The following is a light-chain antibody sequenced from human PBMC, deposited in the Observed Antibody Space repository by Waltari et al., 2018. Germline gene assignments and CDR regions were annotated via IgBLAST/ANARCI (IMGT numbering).Light chain of an antibody. CDR3: LLFYSDSGV. V-gene: IGLV7-46*01. CDR1: PEPFTTVLF. J-gene: IGLJ2*01. CDR2: DAY. Sequence: QPVVTQEPSRPVPPAGTVPLPCRSGPEPFTTVLFPYWFQQKPGQAPKTLIYDAYNRHSWTPARFSGSLLGGTAVLTLSGAQPEDEAEYYCLLFYSDSGVFGGGTKLTVL.